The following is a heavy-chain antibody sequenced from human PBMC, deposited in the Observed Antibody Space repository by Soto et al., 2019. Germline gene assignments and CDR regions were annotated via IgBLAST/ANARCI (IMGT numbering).Heavy chain of an antibody. CDR2: IYHTGSS. J-gene: IGHJ5*02. V-gene: IGHV4-34*01. CDR1: GGSFSGYY. CDR3: GGRTSLASVQLLVGEISNHNWFDP. Sequence: PSETLSLTCAVYGGSFSGYYWNWIRQPPGKGLEWIGSIYHTGSSYYNPSLQGRVTISMDKSKNQFSLKLTSVTAADTAIYFCGGRTSLASVQLLVGEISNHNWFDPWSQGTLVTVSS. D-gene: IGHD3-10*01.